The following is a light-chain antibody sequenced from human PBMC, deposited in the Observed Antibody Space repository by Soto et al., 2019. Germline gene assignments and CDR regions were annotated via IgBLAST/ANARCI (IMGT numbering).Light chain of an antibody. J-gene: IGLJ1*01. Sequence: QSVLTQPASVSASPGQSITISCTGTSSDVGGYNSVSWYRQDPGKAPKLMIYDVTNRPSGVSNRFSGSKSGNTASLTISGLQAEDEADYYCSSFTSSITYVFGTGTKVTVL. CDR2: DVT. CDR1: SSDVGGYNS. CDR3: SSFTSSITYV. V-gene: IGLV2-14*01.